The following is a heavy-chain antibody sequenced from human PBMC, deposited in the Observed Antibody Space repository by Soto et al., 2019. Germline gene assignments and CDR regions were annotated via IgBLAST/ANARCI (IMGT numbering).Heavy chain of an antibody. V-gene: IGHV1-2*04. CDR3: ARGCFYDILTGYYNGDAFDI. CDR2: INPNSGGT. CDR1: GYTFTGYY. Sequence: GASVKVSCKASGYTFTGYYMHWVRQAPGQGLEWMGWINPNSGGTNYAQKFQGWVTMTRDTSISTAYMELSRLRSDDTAVYYCARGCFYDILTGYYNGDAFDIWGQGTMVTVSS. J-gene: IGHJ3*02. D-gene: IGHD3-9*01.